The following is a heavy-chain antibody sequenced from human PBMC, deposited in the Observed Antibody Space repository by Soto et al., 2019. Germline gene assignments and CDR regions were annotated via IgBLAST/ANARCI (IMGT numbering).Heavy chain of an antibody. Sequence: GGSLRLSCAASGLTFSSYAMSWVRQAPGKGLEWVSVISDSGGSIDYADSVKGRFTISRDNSKNTLDLQMNSLRAEDTAIYYCAKGTTGSLYSAVNIWGQGTMVTVSS. CDR1: GLTFSSYA. CDR2: ISDSGGSI. J-gene: IGHJ3*02. D-gene: IGHD1-1*01. V-gene: IGHV3-23*01. CDR3: AKGTTGSLYSAVNI.